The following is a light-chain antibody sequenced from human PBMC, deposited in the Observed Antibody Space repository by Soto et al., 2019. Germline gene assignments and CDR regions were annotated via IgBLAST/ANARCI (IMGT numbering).Light chain of an antibody. J-gene: IGLJ1*01. Sequence: QSALTQPASVSGSPGQSITVSCTGTSSDVGSYSLLSWYQHHPGKAPKLIIYEDIKGPSGVSNRFSGSKSGNTASLRISGLQAEDEADYYCYTYAGDSTYLFGTGTKLTVL. CDR2: EDI. CDR3: YTYAGDSTYL. V-gene: IGLV2-23*01. CDR1: SSDVGSYSL.